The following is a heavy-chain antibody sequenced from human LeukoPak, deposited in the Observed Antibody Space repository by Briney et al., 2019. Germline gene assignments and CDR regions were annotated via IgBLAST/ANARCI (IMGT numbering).Heavy chain of an antibody. CDR1: GFTFSSYA. CDR2: ISGSGGST. J-gene: IGHJ4*02. CDR3: AKDHRDDSYYDSSGYYYGFDY. Sequence: GGSLRLSCAASGFTFSSYAMSWVRQAPGKGLEWVSAISGSGGSTYYADSVKGRFTISRDNSKNTLYLQMNSLRAEDTAVYYCAKDHRDDSYYDSSGYYYGFDYWGQGTLVTVSS. V-gene: IGHV3-23*01. D-gene: IGHD3-22*01.